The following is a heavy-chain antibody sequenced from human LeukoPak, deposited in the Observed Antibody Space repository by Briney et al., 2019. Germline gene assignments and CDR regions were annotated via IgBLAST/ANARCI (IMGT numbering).Heavy chain of an antibody. V-gene: IGHV3-30*18. Sequence: GRSLRLSCAASGFTFSSYGMHWVRQAPGKGLEWVAVISYDGSNKYYADSVKGRFTISRDNSKNTLYLQMNSLRAEDTAVYYCAKSYSGYDFDAFDIWGQGTMVTVSS. D-gene: IGHD5-12*01. CDR3: AKSYSGYDFDAFDI. CDR1: GFTFSSYG. J-gene: IGHJ3*02. CDR2: ISYDGSNK.